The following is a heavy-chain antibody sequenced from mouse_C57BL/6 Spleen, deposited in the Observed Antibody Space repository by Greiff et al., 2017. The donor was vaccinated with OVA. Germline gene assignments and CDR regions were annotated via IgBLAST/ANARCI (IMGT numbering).Heavy chain of an antibody. J-gene: IGHJ2*01. CDR3: ARRTSNWDVLFDY. V-gene: IGHV1-26*01. CDR2: INPNNGGT. Sequence: EVQLQQSGPELVKPGASVKISCKASGYTFTDYYMNWVKQSHGKSLEWIGDINPNNGGTSYNQKFKGKATLTVDKSSSTAYMELRSLTSEDSAVYYCARRTSNWDVLFDYWGQGTTLTVSS. CDR1: GYTFTDYY. D-gene: IGHD4-1*02.